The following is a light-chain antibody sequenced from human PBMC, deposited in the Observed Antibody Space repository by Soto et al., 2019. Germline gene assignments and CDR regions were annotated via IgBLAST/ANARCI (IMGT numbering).Light chain of an antibody. V-gene: IGKV3D-20*02. CDR2: GAS. J-gene: IGKJ3*01. CDR1: QSVSNNY. Sequence: EIVLTQSPGTLSLSPGERATLSCRTSQSVSNNYLAWYQQKPGQAPRLLIYGASSRATGIPTRFSGSGSVTDFTLTISSLEPEDFAVYYCQQRSNWATFGPGTKVDIK. CDR3: QQRSNWAT.